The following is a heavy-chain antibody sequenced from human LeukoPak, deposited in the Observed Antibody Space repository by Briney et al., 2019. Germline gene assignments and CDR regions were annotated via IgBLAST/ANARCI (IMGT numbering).Heavy chain of an antibody. V-gene: IGHV4-34*01. D-gene: IGHD5-18*01. CDR1: VGSLSGYY. Sequence: PSETLSLTCAVYVGSLSGYYWSWIRQPPGKGLEWIGEINHSGSTNYNPSLKSRVTISVDTSKNQFSLKLSSVTAADTAVYYCATHGPRYSYGYLGYWGQGTLVTVSS. J-gene: IGHJ4*02. CDR2: INHSGST. CDR3: ATHGPRYSYGYLGY.